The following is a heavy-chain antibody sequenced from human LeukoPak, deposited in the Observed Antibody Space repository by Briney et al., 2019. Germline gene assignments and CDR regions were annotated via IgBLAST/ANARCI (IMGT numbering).Heavy chain of an antibody. Sequence: GGSLRLSCAASGFTFSSYWMHWVRQAPGKGLVWVSRISTDGSSTTYADSVKGRFTISRDNSKNTLYLQMNSLRAEDTAVYYCARRAGGYSHPYDYWGQGILVTVSS. D-gene: IGHD4-23*01. CDR2: ISTDGSST. CDR3: ARRAGGYSHPYDY. J-gene: IGHJ4*02. V-gene: IGHV3-74*01. CDR1: GFTFSSYW.